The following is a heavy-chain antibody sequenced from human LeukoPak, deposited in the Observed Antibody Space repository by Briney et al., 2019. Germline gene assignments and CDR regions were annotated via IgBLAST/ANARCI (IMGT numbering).Heavy chain of an antibody. J-gene: IGHJ4*02. CDR1: GASMSTYH. Sequence: SESLSPTWTVSGASMSTYHWGCIRQPPGKGLGWTGYIYYSGSTNYNPSLNSRVTISVDTSKNQFSLRLSSVTAADTAIYYCARAVSGRFDYWGQGTLVTVSS. CDR2: IYYSGST. V-gene: IGHV4-59*08. CDR3: ARAVSGRFDY. D-gene: IGHD6-19*01.